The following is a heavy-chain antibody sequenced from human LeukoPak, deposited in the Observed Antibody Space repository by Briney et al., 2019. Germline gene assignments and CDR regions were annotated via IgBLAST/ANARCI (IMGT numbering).Heavy chain of an antibody. Sequence: SEPLSLTCAVSGYSISSGYYWGWIRQPPGKGLEWIGSIYHSGSTYYNPSLKSRVTISVDTSKNQLSLKLSSVTAADTAVYYCARVYSYDAFDIWGQGTMVTVSS. V-gene: IGHV4-38-2*01. CDR1: GYSISSGYY. CDR2: IYHSGST. CDR3: ARVYSYDAFDI. J-gene: IGHJ3*02. D-gene: IGHD5-18*01.